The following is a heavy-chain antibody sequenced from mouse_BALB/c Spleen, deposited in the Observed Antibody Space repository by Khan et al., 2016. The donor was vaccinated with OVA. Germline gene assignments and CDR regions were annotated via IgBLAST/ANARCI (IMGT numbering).Heavy chain of an antibody. CDR3: TRRGLYGSMTY. D-gene: IGHD1-1*02. V-gene: IGHV1-7*01. CDR1: GYTFTTYW. Sequence: QVQLKESGAELAKPGASVEMSCKASGYTFTTYWMHWVKQRPGQGLEWIGYIDPSTGYTEYNQKFKDKATLTADKSSSTAYMQLSSLTSEDSAVYDCTRRGLYGSMTYWGQGTLVTVSA. CDR2: IDPSTGYT. J-gene: IGHJ3*01.